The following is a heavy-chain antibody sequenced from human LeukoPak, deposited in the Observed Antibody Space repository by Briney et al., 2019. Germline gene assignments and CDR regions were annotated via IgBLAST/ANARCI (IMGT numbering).Heavy chain of an antibody. V-gene: IGHV3-21*04. CDR1: GFAFSTYT. J-gene: IGHJ3*02. Sequence: PGGSLRLSCAASGFAFSTYTVTWVRQAPGKGLEWVSSISSTSSYIYYADSVKGRFTISRDNAKNSLYLQMNSLRAEDTAVYYCARTASYYYDSSGYYRVPDAFDIWGQGTMVTVSS. D-gene: IGHD3-22*01. CDR3: ARTASYYYDSSGYYRVPDAFDI. CDR2: ISSTSSYI.